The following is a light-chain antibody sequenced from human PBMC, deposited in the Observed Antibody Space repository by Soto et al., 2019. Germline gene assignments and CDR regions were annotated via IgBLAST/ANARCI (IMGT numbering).Light chain of an antibody. V-gene: IGKV3-11*01. J-gene: IGKJ2*01. Sequence: EIVLTQSPATLSLSPGETATLSCSASQSVSIYLAWYQQKPGQAPRLLISDASNRATGIPARFSGSGSGTDFTLTISSLEPEDFAVYYCQQRSNWPPYTFGQGTKLEIK. CDR3: QQRSNWPPYT. CDR2: DAS. CDR1: QSVSIY.